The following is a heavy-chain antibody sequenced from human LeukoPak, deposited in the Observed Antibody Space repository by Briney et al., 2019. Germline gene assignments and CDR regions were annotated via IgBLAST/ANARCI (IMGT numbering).Heavy chain of an antibody. CDR1: GFMFSTYW. CDR2: IKPDGSET. Sequence: GGSLRLSCAASGFMFSTYWMTWVRQAPGKGLEWVANIKPDGSETYSVDSVKGRFTISRDNTKNLLYLQMNSLRGEDAAVYYCGGFGYEAAVDLWGQGTLVTVSS. D-gene: IGHD6-13*01. CDR3: GGFGYEAAVDL. J-gene: IGHJ4*02. V-gene: IGHV3-7*01.